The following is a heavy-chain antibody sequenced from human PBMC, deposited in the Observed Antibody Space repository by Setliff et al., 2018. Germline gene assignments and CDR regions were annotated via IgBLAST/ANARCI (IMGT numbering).Heavy chain of an antibody. CDR1: GVSFSSTTFY. CDR3: ARERYFDWFFED. CDR2: IHASGSP. Sequence: PSETLSLTCNVSGVSFSSTTFYWSWIRQPAGKKLEWIGRIHASGSPDYNPSFKSRVTISRDASTNQFSLKLGSVTAADTAVYYCARERYFDWFFEDWGHGTLVTVSS. D-gene: IGHD3-9*01. J-gene: IGHJ4*01. V-gene: IGHV4-61*02.